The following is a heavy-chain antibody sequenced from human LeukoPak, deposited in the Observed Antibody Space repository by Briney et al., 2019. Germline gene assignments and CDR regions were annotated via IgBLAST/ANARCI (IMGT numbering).Heavy chain of an antibody. J-gene: IGHJ4*02. CDR3: AGSNYYDSSGYPVDYFDY. CDR1: GGSISSYY. CDR2: IYTSGST. V-gene: IGHV4-4*07. Sequence: SETLSLTCTVSGGSISSYYWSWIRQPAGKGLEWIGRIYTSGSTNYNPSLKSRVTMSVDTSKNQFSLKLSSVTAADTAVYYCAGSNYYDSSGYPVDYFDYWGQGTLVTVSS. D-gene: IGHD3-22*01.